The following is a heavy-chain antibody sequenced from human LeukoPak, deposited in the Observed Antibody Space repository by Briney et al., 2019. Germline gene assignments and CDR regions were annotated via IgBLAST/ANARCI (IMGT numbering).Heavy chain of an antibody. CDR2: IYSGGST. CDR3: ARDNSVGDIAWWFDP. D-gene: IGHD3-16*02. CDR1: GFTVSSNY. J-gene: IGHJ5*02. Sequence: TGGSLRLSCAASGFTVSSNYMSWVRQAPGKGLEWVSVIYSGGSTYYADSVKGRFTISRDNSKNTLYLQMNSLRAEDAAVYYCARDNSVGDIAWWFDPWGQGTLVTVSS. V-gene: IGHV3-53*01.